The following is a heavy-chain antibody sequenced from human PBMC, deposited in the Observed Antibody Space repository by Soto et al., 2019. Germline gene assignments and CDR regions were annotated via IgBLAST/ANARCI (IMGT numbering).Heavy chain of an antibody. CDR3: ARDIRDSGYYYPFDY. J-gene: IGHJ4*02. CDR1: GYTFTSYG. D-gene: IGHD3-22*01. V-gene: IGHV1-18*01. CDR2: ISAYNGNT. Sequence: ASVMVSCKASGYTFTSYGISWVRQAPGQGLEWMGWISAYNGNTNYAQKLQGRVTMTTDTSTSTAYMELRSLRSDDTAVYYCARDIRDSGYYYPFDYWGQGTLVTVSS.